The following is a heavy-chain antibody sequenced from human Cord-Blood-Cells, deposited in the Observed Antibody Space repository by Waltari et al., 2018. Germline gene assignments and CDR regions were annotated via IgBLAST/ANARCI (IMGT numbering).Heavy chain of an antibody. J-gene: IGHJ5*02. V-gene: IGHV4-34*01. D-gene: IGHD3-3*01. CDR1: GGSFSGYY. CDR3: ARVVLRFLGNWFDP. Sequence: QVQLQQWGAGLLKPSETLSLTCAVYGGSFSGYYWSWIRPPPGKGLEWIGEINHSGSTNYNPSLKSRVTISVDTSKNQFSLKLSSVTAADTAVYYCARVVLRFLGNWFDPWGQGTLVTVSS. CDR2: INHSGST.